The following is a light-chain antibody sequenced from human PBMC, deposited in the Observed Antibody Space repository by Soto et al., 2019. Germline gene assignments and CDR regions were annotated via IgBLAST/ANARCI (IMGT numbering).Light chain of an antibody. Sequence: QSALTQPPSASRSPGQSVTISCTGTSSDVGGYNTVSWYQQHPGKAPKLVIYEVSKRPSGVPDRFSASKSDNTASLTVSGLQAEDEADYYCSSYAGSKNLVFGGGTKLTVL. J-gene: IGLJ2*01. CDR3: SSYAGSKNLV. CDR2: EVS. CDR1: SSDVGGYNT. V-gene: IGLV2-8*01.